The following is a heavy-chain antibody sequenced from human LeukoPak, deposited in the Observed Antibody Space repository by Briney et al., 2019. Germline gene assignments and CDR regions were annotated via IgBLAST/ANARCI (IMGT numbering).Heavy chain of an antibody. CDR3: ARDLMYGDSVAEFDY. CDR2: ISAYNGNT. D-gene: IGHD4-17*01. J-gene: IGHJ4*02. CDR1: GYTFTSYG. V-gene: IGHV1-18*01. Sequence: ASVKVSCKASGYTFTSYGISWVLQAPGQGLEWMGWISAYNGNTNYAQKLQGRVTMTTDTSTSTAYMELRSLRSDDTAVYYCARDLMYGDSVAEFDYWGQGTLVTVSS.